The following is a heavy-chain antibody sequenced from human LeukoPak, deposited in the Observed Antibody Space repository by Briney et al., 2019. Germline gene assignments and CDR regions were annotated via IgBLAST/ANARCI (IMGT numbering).Heavy chain of an antibody. V-gene: IGHV3-30*04. CDR1: GFTFSSYD. CDR2: ISYDGSNK. D-gene: IGHD5-12*01. Sequence: AGSLRLSCAASGFTFSSYDMHWLRQAPGKGLEWVTDISYDGSNKYYADSVKGRFTISRDNSKNALYLQMNSLRAEDTAVYYCARDAVATMGRYYFDYWGQGTLVTVSS. J-gene: IGHJ4*02. CDR3: ARDAVATMGRYYFDY.